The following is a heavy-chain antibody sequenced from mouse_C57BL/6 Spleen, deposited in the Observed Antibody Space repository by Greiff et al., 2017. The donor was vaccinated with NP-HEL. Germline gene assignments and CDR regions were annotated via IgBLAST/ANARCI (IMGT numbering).Heavy chain of an antibody. CDR1: GFNIKDYY. CDR3: ARGDYGSPLYWYFDV. CDR2: IAPEDGET. J-gene: IGHJ1*03. Sequence: VQLQQSGAELVKPGASVKLSCTASGFNIKDYYMHWVKQRTEQGLEWIGRIAPEDGETKYAPKFQGKATITADTSSNTAYLQLSSLTAEDTAVYYCARGDYGSPLYWYFDVWGTGTTVTVSS. V-gene: IGHV14-2*01. D-gene: IGHD1-1*01.